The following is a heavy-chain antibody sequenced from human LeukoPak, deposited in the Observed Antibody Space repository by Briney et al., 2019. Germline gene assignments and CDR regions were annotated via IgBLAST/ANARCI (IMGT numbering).Heavy chain of an antibody. V-gene: IGHV3-11*04. Sequence: GGSLRLSCAASGFTFSDYYMHWIRQAPGKGLEWISSLSNSGDITYYVDSVKGRFSISRDNAKRSLYLQMRSLRAGDTAVYFCVRGGTFGVVTHLDVWGEETTVTVSS. D-gene: IGHD3-3*01. CDR3: VRGGTFGVVTHLDV. CDR2: LSNSGDIT. J-gene: IGHJ6*04. CDR1: GFTFSDYY.